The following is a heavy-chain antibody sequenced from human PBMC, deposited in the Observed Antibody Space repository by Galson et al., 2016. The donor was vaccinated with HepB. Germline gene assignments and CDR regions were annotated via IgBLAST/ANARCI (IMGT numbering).Heavy chain of an antibody. CDR1: GFTFSDFY. J-gene: IGHJ4*02. D-gene: IGHD6-6*01. CDR3: ARDPARLDY. V-gene: IGHV3-11*01. CDR2: ISSSGNTI. Sequence: SLRLSCAASGFTFSDFYMSWIRQAPGKGLEWVSYISSSGNTIYYAYSVKGRFTISRDNAKNSLYLEMNSLRADDTAMYYCARDPARLDYWGQGTLVTVSS.